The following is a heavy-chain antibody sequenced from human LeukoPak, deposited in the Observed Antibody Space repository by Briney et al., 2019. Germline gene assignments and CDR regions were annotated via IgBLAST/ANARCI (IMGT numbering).Heavy chain of an antibody. D-gene: IGHD3-16*02. CDR2: IYFTGST. Sequence: PSETLSLTCTVSGASIRTYYWGWIRQPPGKGLEWIGNIYFTGSTYYSSSLKSRVTISVDTSKNQFSLKLSSVTAADTAVYYCARLMITFGGVIVFDYWGQGTLVTVSS. V-gene: IGHV4-59*04. CDR3: ARLMITFGGVIVFDY. J-gene: IGHJ4*02. CDR1: GASIRTYY.